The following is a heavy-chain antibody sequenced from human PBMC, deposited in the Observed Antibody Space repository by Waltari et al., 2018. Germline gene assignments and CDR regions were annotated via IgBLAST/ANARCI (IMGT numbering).Heavy chain of an antibody. CDR1: GCPLTDLS. Sequence: QVQLVPSWAEVKKPGASVKVSCKVSGCPLTDLSMHLVRQAPGTGLEGVGGWGGFEAEDGETIDAQKVQGRVNMTEDTSTDKAYRELSSLRSEDTAGDYCATDIVVGPDARNTAFDIWGQGTMGTVSS. V-gene: IGHV1-24*01. J-gene: IGHJ3*02. CDR2: FEAEDGET. CDR3: ATDIVVGPDARNTAFDI. D-gene: IGHD2-2*01.